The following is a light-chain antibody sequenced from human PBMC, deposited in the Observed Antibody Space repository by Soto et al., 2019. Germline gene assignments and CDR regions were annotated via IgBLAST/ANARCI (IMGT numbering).Light chain of an antibody. CDR3: QEYNKWPPT. CDR2: GAS. Sequence: EIVMTQSPATLSVSPGERATLSCRASQSVSSNLAWFQQKPGQAPRLLIYGASTRDTGIPARFSGSGSGTECTLTISSLQTEDFAVYHCQEYNKWPPTFDQGTKV. V-gene: IGKV3-15*01. J-gene: IGKJ1*01. CDR1: QSVSSN.